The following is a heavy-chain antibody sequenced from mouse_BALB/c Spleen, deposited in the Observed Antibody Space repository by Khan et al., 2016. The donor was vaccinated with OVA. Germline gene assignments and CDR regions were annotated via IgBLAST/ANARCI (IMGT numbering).Heavy chain of an antibody. D-gene: IGHD2-2*01. Sequence: QVQLQQSGAELVRPGASVKLSCKASGYTFTSYWMNWVRQRPGQGLDWIGKINPSDSETHYNQMFKDKATLTVDKSSGTAYMQLSSLTYEDSAVFYCGRRGKYGYDPVWFAYWGQGSLVTVSA. CDR2: INPSDSET. CDR1: GYTFTSYW. J-gene: IGHJ3*01. V-gene: IGHV1-61*01. CDR3: GRRGKYGYDPVWFAY.